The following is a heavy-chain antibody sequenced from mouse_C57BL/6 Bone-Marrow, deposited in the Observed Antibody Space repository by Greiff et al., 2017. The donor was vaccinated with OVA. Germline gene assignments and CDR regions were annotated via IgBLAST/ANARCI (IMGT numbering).Heavy chain of an antibody. CDR3: ARRGGNYVYYYAMDY. V-gene: IGHV1-81*01. D-gene: IGHD2-1*01. J-gene: IGHJ4*01. CDR1: GYTFTSYG. Sequence: VQLQQSGAELARPGASVKLSCKASGYTFTSYGISWVKQRTGQGLEWIGEIYPRSGNTYYNEKFKGKATLTADKSSSTAYMEHRSLTSEDSAVYFCARRGGNYVYYYAMDYWGQGTSVTVSS. CDR2: IYPRSGNT.